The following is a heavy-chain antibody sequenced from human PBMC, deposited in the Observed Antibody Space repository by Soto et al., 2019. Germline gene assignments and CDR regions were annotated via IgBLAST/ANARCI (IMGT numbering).Heavy chain of an antibody. Sequence: QVQLQESGPGLVKPSQTLSLTCTVSGGSISSGGYYWSWIRQHPGKGLEWIGYIYYSGSTYYNPYLKSRVTIAVDTSKNQFSLKLSSVTAADTAVYYCARDNFSGGYSGPGGIEYCGKGTLVTVSS. D-gene: IGHD5-12*01. J-gene: IGHJ4*02. V-gene: IGHV4-31*03. CDR1: GGSISSGGYY. CDR3: ARDNFSGGYSGPGGIEY. CDR2: IYYSGST.